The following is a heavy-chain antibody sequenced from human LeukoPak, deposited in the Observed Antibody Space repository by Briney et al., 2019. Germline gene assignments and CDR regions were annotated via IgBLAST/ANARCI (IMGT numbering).Heavy chain of an antibody. CDR3: ANYRLLGSAAAGTL. Sequence: GGSLRLSCGASGFIFSNYGMHWVRQAPGKGLEWVAFIRYDGSNKYYADSVKGRFTISRDNSKNTLYLQMNSLRAEDTAVYYCANYRLLGSAAAGTLWGQGTLVTVSS. V-gene: IGHV3-30*02. CDR2: IRYDGSNK. CDR1: GFIFSNYG. J-gene: IGHJ4*02. D-gene: IGHD6-13*01.